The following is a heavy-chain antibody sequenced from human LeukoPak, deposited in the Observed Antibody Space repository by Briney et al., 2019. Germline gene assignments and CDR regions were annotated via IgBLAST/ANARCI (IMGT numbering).Heavy chain of an antibody. CDR2: INPNSGGT. V-gene: IGHV1-2*06. D-gene: IGHD1-1*01. Sequence: EASVTVSCKASGYTFTGYYMHWVRQAPGQGLEWMGRINPNSGGTNYAQQLQGRVTMTTDTSTSTAYMELRSLRSDDTAVYYCAMGLNETPHWGQGTLVTVSS. CDR3: AMGLNETPH. CDR1: GYTFTGYY. J-gene: IGHJ4*02.